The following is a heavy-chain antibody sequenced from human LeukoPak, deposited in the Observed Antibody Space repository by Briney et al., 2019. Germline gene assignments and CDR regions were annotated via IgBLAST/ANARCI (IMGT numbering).Heavy chain of an antibody. D-gene: IGHD3-10*01. Sequence: PGGSLRLSCAASGFTFSSYGMHWVRQAPGKGLEWVAFIRYDGSNKYYADSVKGRFTISRDTSKNTLYLQMNSLRAEDTAVYYCARTGPYYGSGSYLFDYWGQGTLVTVSS. V-gene: IGHV3-30*02. CDR3: ARTGPYYGSGSYLFDY. J-gene: IGHJ4*02. CDR1: GFTFSSYG. CDR2: IRYDGSNK.